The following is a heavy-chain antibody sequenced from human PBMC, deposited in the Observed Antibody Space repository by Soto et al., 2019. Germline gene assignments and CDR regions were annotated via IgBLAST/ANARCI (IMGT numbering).Heavy chain of an antibody. CDR2: IIPIFGTA. CDR3: ARSTPKYYGSGSYYNQLDY. CDR1: GGTFSSYA. Sequence: ASVKVSCKASGGTFSSYAISWVRQAPGQGLEWMGGIIPIFGTANYAQKFQGRVTITADESTSTAYMELSSLRSEDTAVYYCARSTPKYYGSGSYYNQLDYWGEGPLIPVSS. V-gene: IGHV1-69*13. J-gene: IGHJ4*02. D-gene: IGHD3-10*01.